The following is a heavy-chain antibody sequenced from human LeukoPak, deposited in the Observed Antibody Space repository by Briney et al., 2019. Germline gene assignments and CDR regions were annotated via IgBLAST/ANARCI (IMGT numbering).Heavy chain of an antibody. CDR1: GYTFTSYA. V-gene: IGHV1-69*13. Sequence: SVKVSCKASGYTFTSYAISWVRQAPGQGLEWMGGIIPIFGTANYAQKFQGRVTITADESTSTAYMELSSLRSEDTAVYYCARGNVDIVVVPAAIDAFDIWGQGTMVTVSS. J-gene: IGHJ3*02. CDR2: IIPIFGTA. CDR3: ARGNVDIVVVPAAIDAFDI. D-gene: IGHD2-2*02.